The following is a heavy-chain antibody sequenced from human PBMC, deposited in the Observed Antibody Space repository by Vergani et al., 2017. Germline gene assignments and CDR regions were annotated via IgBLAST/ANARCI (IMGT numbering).Heavy chain of an antibody. Sequence: QVQLVESGGGVVQPGRSLRLSCAASGFTFSSYGMHWVRQAPGKGLEWVAVIWYDGSNKYYADSVKGRFTISRDNSKNTLYLQMNSLRAEDTAVYYCARDGIAVAAIDDWGQGTLVTVSS. CDR1: GFTFSSYG. D-gene: IGHD6-19*01. CDR3: ARDGIAVAAIDD. J-gene: IGHJ4*02. V-gene: IGHV3-33*01. CDR2: IWYDGSNK.